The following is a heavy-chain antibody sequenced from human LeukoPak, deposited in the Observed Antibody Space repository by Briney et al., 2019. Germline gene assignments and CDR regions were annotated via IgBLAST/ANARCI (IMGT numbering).Heavy chain of an antibody. D-gene: IGHD3-10*01. CDR3: AREYYYGSGSYYDNY. J-gene: IGHJ4*02. CDR2: IIPIFGTA. V-gene: IGHV1-69*05. CDR1: GGTFSSYA. Sequence: SVKVSCKASGGTFSSYAISWVRQAPGHGLEWMGGIIPIFGTANYAQKFQGRVTITTDESTSTAYMELSSLRSEDTAVYYCAREYYYGSGSYYDNYWGQGTLVTVSS.